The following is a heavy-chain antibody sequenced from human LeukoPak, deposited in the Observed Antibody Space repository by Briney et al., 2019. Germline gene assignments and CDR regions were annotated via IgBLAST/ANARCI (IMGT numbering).Heavy chain of an antibody. V-gene: IGHV1-18*01. Sequence: ASVKVSCKASGYTFTSYGISWVRQAPGQGLEWMGWISTYNGDSNYAQNLQGRGTLTTDTSTGTAYMELRSLSSDDTAVYYCARISNWGSSAYGMDVWGQGTTVTVSS. J-gene: IGHJ6*02. CDR3: ARISNWGSSAYGMDV. D-gene: IGHD7-27*01. CDR1: GYTFTSYG. CDR2: ISTYNGDS.